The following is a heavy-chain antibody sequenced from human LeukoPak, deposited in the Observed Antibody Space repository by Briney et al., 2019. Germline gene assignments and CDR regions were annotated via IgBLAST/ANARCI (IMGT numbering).Heavy chain of an antibody. J-gene: IGHJ4*02. CDR1: GFTFSSYS. CDR2: ISGSGSSK. Sequence: AGSLRLSCAASGFTFSSYSMSWVRQAPGKGLEWVSAISGSGSSKYYADSVNGRFTISRDNSKNTLYLQMNSLREEDTAVSYCANWEYCNNTSCYTYSRSWQPFDYWGQGTLVTVSS. V-gene: IGHV3-23*01. CDR3: ANWEYCNNTSCYTYSRSWQPFDY. D-gene: IGHD2-2*02.